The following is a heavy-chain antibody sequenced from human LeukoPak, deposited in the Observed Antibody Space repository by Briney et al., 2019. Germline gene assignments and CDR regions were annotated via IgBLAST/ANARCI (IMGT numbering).Heavy chain of an antibody. V-gene: IGHV4-34*01. CDR2: INHSGST. CDR1: GGSFSGYY. J-gene: IGHJ4*02. CDR3: ARGAAQDIVVVVAAWGYYFDY. Sequence: SETLSLTCAVYGGSFSGYYWSWIRQPPGKGLEWIGEINHSGSTNYNPSLKSRVTISVDTSKNQFSLKLSSVTAAGTAVYYCARGAAQDIVVVVAAWGYYFDYWGQGTLVTVSS. D-gene: IGHD2-15*01.